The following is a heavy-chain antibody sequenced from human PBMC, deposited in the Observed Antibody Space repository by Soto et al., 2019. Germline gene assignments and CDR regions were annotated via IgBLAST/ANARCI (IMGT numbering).Heavy chain of an antibody. Sequence: TSETLSLTCAVSGGSISRSYWWSWVRQLPGKGLEWIGEIYHTGSTIYNPSLQSRVTLSVDKSKNEFSLKMSSVTAADTAVYYCARSEEQWVVYFDSWGQGILVTVSS. D-gene: IGHD6-19*01. CDR3: ARSEEQWVVYFDS. J-gene: IGHJ4*02. CDR1: GGSISRSYW. V-gene: IGHV4-4*02. CDR2: IYHTGST.